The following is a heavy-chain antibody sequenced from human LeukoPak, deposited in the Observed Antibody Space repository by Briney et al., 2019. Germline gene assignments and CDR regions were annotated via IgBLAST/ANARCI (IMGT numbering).Heavy chain of an antibody. V-gene: IGHV4-39*07. CDR1: GGSISSSSYY. Sequence: SETLSLTCTVSGGSISSSSYYWGWIRQPPGKGLEWIGSIYYSGSTYYNPSLKSRVTISVDTSKNQFSLKLSSVTAADTAVYYCARGGYDSSGYYNDFDYWGQGTLVTVSS. D-gene: IGHD3-22*01. CDR2: IYYSGST. CDR3: ARGGYDSSGYYNDFDY. J-gene: IGHJ4*02.